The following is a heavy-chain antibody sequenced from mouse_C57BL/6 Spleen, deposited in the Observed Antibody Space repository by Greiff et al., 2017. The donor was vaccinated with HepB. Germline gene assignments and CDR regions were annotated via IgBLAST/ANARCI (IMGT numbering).Heavy chain of an antibody. D-gene: IGHD1-1*01. Sequence: QVQLKQPGTELVKPGASVKLSCKASGYTFTSYWMHWVKQRPGQGLEWIGNINPSNGGTNYNEKFKSKATLTVDKSSSTAYMQLSSLTSEDSAVYYCARPLLRFDYFDYWGQGTTLTVSS. J-gene: IGHJ2*01. CDR1: GYTFTSYW. CDR3: ARPLLRFDYFDY. V-gene: IGHV1-53*01. CDR2: INPSNGGT.